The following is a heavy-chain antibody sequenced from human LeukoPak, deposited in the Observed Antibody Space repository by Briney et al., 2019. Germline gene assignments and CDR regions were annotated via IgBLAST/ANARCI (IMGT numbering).Heavy chain of an antibody. CDR2: IIPIFGTA. V-gene: IGHV1-69*13. J-gene: IGHJ6*02. Sequence: SVTVSCKASGGTFSSYAISWVRQAPGQGLEWMGGIIPIFGTANYAQKFQGRVTITADESTSTAYMELSSLRSEDTAVYYCARDSMVRGVITHYYYYGMDVWGQGATVTVSS. CDR1: GGTFSSYA. CDR3: ARDSMVRGVITHYYYYGMDV. D-gene: IGHD3-10*01.